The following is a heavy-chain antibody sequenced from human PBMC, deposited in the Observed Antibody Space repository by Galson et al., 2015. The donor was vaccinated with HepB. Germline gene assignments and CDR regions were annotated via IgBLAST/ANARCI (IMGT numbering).Heavy chain of an antibody. CDR3: AKTMEVTSNGAVGWGDAFEI. D-gene: IGHD2-2*01. CDR2: VYHDGKS. V-gene: IGHV4-4*02. CDR1: DGSISSGNW. Sequence: SETLSLTCTISDGSISSGNWWSWVRQTPGKGLEWIGEVYHDGKSRFNPSLESRATISLDKSKNSFSLKMTSVIAADTAVYYCAKTMEVTSNGAVGWGDAFEIWGQGTMVHVSS. J-gene: IGHJ3*02.